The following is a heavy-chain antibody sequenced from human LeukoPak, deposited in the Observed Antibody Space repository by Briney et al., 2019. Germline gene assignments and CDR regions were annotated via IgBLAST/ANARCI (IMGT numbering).Heavy chain of an antibody. CDR1: GGSISSYY. D-gene: IGHD2-8*01. CDR2: IYYSGST. J-gene: IGHJ5*02. Sequence: PSETLSLTCTVSGGSISSYYWSWIRQPPGKGLEWIGYIYYSGSTNYNPSLKSRVTISVDTSKNQFSLKLSSVTAADTAIYYCATWRLKGFDPWGQGTLVTVSS. V-gene: IGHV4-59*01. CDR3: ATWRLKGFDP.